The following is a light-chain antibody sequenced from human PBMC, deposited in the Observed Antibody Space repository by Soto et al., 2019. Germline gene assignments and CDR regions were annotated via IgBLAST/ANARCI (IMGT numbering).Light chain of an antibody. CDR1: SSDVGGYNY. J-gene: IGLJ3*02. CDR3: SSYTRSNTWV. V-gene: IGLV2-14*01. CDR2: EVS. Sequence: QSALTQPASVSGSPGQSITISCTGTSSDVGGYNYVSWFQQYPGKVPKLMIYEVSNRPSGVSNRFSGSKSGNTASLTISGLQAEDEAEYYCSSYTRSNTWVFGGGTKLTVL.